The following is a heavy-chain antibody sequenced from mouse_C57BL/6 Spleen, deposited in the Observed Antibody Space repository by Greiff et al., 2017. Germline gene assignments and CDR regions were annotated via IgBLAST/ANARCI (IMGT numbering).Heavy chain of an antibody. CDR3: ARGGRGLGFDY. CDR1: GYTFTSYW. J-gene: IGHJ2*01. V-gene: IGHV1-69*01. Sequence: QVHLQQPGAELVMPGASVKLSCKASGYTFTSYWMHWVKQRPGQGLEWIGEIDPSDSYTNYNQKFKGKSTLTVDKSSSTAYMQLSSLTSEDSAVYYCARGGRGLGFDYWGQGTTLTVSS. D-gene: IGHD2-10*02. CDR2: IDPSDSYT.